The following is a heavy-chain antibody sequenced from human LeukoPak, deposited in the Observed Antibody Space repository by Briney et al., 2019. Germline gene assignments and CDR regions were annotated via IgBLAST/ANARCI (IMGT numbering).Heavy chain of an antibody. Sequence: ASVKVSCKTSGYSFTSYGIIWVRQAPGQGLEWLGWISGYNGRTDYSQKLQGRVTMTTDTSTSTAYMELRSLTSDDTAMYYCARDIGVSQFDYWGQGTLVTVSS. J-gene: IGHJ4*02. V-gene: IGHV1-18*01. CDR3: ARDIGVSQFDY. CDR2: ISGYNGRT. CDR1: GYSFTSYG. D-gene: IGHD3-10*01.